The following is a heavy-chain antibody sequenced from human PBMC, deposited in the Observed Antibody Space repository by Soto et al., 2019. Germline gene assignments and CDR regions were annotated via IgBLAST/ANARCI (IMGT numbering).Heavy chain of an antibody. CDR1: GFTVSSNY. V-gene: IGHV3-66*01. CDR3: ARGRDTYYYGMDV. Sequence: PGGSLRLSCAAPGFTVSSNYMSWVRQAPGKGLEWVSVIYSGGSTYYADSVKGRFTISRDNSKNTLYLQMNSLRAEDTAAYYCARGRDTYYYGMDVWGQGTTVTVSS. J-gene: IGHJ6*02. CDR2: IYSGGST.